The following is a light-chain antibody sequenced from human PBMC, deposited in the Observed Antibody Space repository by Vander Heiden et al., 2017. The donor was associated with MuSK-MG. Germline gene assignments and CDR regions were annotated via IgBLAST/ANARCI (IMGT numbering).Light chain of an antibody. CDR3: AAWDDSLNGVV. Sequence: SVLTQPPSASGTPGQWVTIAGPGSSSNIGSNTVNWYQQPPGTAPKLLIYSNTQRPAGFPDRFSGSKSGTSASLAISGLHAEDEADYYCAAWDDSLNGVVFGGGTKLTVL. CDR2: SNT. J-gene: IGLJ2*01. V-gene: IGLV1-44*01. CDR1: SSNIGSNT.